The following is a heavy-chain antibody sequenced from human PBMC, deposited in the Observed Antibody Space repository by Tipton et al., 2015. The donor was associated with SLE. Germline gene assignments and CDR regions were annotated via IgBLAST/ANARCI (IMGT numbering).Heavy chain of an antibody. D-gene: IGHD1-14*01. V-gene: IGHV4-31*03. CDR3: ASDTGNRWGPYYFDY. CDR1: GGSISSGGYS. J-gene: IGHJ4*02. Sequence: TLSLTCTVSGGSISSGGYSWTWLRQHPGTGLEWIGYIYHSGGTYYNPSLMGRVTISVDTSRNQFSLKLSSVTAADTAIYYCASDTGNRWGPYYFDYWGQGTLVTVSS. CDR2: IYHSGGT.